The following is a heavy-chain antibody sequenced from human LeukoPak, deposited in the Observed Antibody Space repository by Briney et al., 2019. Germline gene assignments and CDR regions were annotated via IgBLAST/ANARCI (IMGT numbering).Heavy chain of an antibody. CDR2: TRYDGNGK. D-gene: IGHD3-3*01. CDR1: GVTFSSYG. V-gene: IGHV3-30*02. CDR3: LTIFGVVIKAGDFDY. J-gene: IGHJ4*02. Sequence: GGSLRLSCVASGVTFSSYGMHWVRRAPGEGLEWVAFTRYDGNGKYYADSVKGRFSISRDNSKNTLYLQMNSLRAEDTAVYYCLTIFGVVIKAGDFDYWGQGTLVTVSS.